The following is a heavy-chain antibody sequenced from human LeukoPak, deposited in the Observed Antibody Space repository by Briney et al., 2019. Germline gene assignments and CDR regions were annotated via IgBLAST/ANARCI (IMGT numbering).Heavy chain of an antibody. CDR2: VYHSGST. D-gene: IGHD3-16*02. J-gene: IGHJ4*02. CDR1: NYSISSGYY. V-gene: IGHV4-38-2*02. Sequence: SETLSLTCTVSNYSISSGYYWGWIRQPPGKGLEWIASVYHSGSTNYNPSLKSRVTISVDKSKNQFSLKLSSVTAADTAVYYCARVSIMITFGGVIDSSNFDYWGQGTLVTVSS. CDR3: ARVSIMITFGGVIDSSNFDY.